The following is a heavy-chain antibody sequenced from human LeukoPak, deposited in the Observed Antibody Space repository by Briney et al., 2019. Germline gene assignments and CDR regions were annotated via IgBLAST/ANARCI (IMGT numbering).Heavy chain of an antibody. D-gene: IGHD1-26*01. J-gene: IGHJ3*02. CDR1: GYTFTGYY. V-gene: IGHV1-2*06. CDR3: ARLVGVTNGDAFDI. CDR2: INPNSGGT. Sequence: AASVKVSCKASGYTFTGYYMQWVRQAPGQGLEWMGRINPNSGGTNYAQKFQGRVTMTRDTSISTAYMELSRLRSDDTAVYYCARLVGVTNGDAFDIWGQGTMVTVSS.